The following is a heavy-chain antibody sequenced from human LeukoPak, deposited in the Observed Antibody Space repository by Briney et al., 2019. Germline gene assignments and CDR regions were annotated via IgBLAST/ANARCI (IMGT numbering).Heavy chain of an antibody. Sequence: GGSLRLSCAASGFTFSSYSMNWVRQAPGKGLEWVSSISSGRSFIYYADSVKGRFTISRDNAKSSLYLQMNSLRAEDSAVYYCVRDPRPFGCGSDCCPRYYFDYWGQGTLVTVSS. CDR2: ISSGRSFI. CDR1: GFTFSSYS. CDR3: VRDPRPFGCGSDCCPRYYFDY. J-gene: IGHJ4*02. V-gene: IGHV3-21*01. D-gene: IGHD2-21*02.